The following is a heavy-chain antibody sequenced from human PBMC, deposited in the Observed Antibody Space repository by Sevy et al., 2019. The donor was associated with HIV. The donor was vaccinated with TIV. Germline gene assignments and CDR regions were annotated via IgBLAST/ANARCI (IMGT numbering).Heavy chain of an antibody. CDR2: ISVSGDFT. CDR1: GFTFSNYA. CDR3: ATKITMIRGDQGPFDY. Sequence: GGSLRLSCADSGFTFSNYAMAWVRQAPGKGLEWVSAISVSGDFTDYADSVRGRFTVSRDKSKNTLFLQMNSLRAEDTAVYYCATKITMIRGDQGPFDYWGQGTLVTVSS. V-gene: IGHV3-23*01. J-gene: IGHJ4*02. D-gene: IGHD3-10*01.